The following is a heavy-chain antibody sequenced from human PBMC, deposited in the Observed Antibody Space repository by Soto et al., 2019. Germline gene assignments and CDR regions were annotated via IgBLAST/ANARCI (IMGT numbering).Heavy chain of an antibody. J-gene: IGHJ4*02. D-gene: IGHD6-19*01. CDR3: ARDHGGYSSGWNIDY. CDR1: GYTFTSYG. Sequence: ASVKVSCKASGYTFTSYGISWVRQAPGQGLEWMGWISAYNGNTNYAQKLQGRVTMTTDTSTSTAYMELRSLRSDDTAVYYCARDHGGYSSGWNIDYWGQGTLVTVSS. CDR2: ISAYNGNT. V-gene: IGHV1-18*01.